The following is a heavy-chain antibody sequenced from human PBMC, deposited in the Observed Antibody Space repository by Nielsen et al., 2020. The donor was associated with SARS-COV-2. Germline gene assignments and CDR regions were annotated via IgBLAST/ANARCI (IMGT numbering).Heavy chain of an antibody. V-gene: IGHV4-31*11. CDR3: ATSTTVTSLYYYMDV. Sequence: SETLSLTCAVSGESFSGYYQWSWIRQPPGKGLEWIGYIYYSGSTYYNPSLKSRVTISVDTSKNQFSLKLSSVTAADTAVYYCATSTTVTSLYYYMDVWGKGTTVTVSS. CDR2: IYYSGST. J-gene: IGHJ6*03. CDR1: GESFSGYYQ. D-gene: IGHD4-17*01.